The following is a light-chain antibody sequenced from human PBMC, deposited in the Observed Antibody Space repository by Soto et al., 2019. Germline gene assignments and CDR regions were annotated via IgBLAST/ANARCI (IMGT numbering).Light chain of an antibody. V-gene: IGLV2-14*01. Sequence: QSALTQPASVSGSPGQSITISCTGTSSDIGGSNYVSWYQQHPGKAPKLIIYEVTNRPSGVSDRFSGSKSDNTASLIISGLQAEDEAHYYCSSYRITTVFFGSGTKLTVL. J-gene: IGLJ1*01. CDR2: EVT. CDR3: SSYRITTVF. CDR1: SSDIGGSNY.